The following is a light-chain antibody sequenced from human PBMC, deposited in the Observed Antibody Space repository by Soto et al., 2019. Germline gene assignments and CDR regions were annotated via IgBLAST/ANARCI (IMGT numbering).Light chain of an antibody. CDR2: SAS. Sequence: DIPMTQPPSSVSASVGDAVYITCRPSQGIGSWLAWYQQKPGKAPKLLIYSASSLQSGVPSRFSGNGSGTDFTLTISSLQPEDFATYYCQQANSFPPITFGQGTRLEIK. CDR3: QQANSFPPIT. V-gene: IGKV1-12*01. CDR1: QGIGSW. J-gene: IGKJ5*01.